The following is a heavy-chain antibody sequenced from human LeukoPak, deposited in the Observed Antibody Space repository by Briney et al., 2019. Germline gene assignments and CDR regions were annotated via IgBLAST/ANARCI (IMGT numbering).Heavy chain of an antibody. CDR3: TRDLGDQGYFDL. J-gene: IGHJ2*01. CDR1: EFTFADYA. D-gene: IGHD2-21*02. V-gene: IGHV3-49*03. CDR2: IRSKAYGGTT. Sequence: GGSLRLSCTASEFTFADYAMSWFRQAPGKGLEWVGFIRSKAYGGTTEYAASVKGRFTISTDDSNSIAYLQMNSLKTEDTALYYCTRDLGDQGYFDLWGRGALVTVSS.